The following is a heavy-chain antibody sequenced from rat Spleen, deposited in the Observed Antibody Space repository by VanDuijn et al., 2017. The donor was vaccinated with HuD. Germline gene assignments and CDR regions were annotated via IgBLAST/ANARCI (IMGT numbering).Heavy chain of an antibody. V-gene: IGHV5-31*01. CDR3: ATDYFGGYVLDA. Sequence: EVKLVESGGGLVQPGRSLKLSCAASGFNFNDYWMTWIRQAPGKGLEWVASITNTGGSTYYPDSVKGRFTISRDNAKSTLYLQMNSLRSEDTATYYCATDYFGGYVLDAWGQGTSVTVSS. J-gene: IGHJ4*01. CDR2: ITNTGGST. D-gene: IGHD1-11*01. CDR1: GFNFNDYW.